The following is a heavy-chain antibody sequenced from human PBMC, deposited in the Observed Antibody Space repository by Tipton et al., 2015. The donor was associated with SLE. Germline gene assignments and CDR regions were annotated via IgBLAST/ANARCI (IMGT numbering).Heavy chain of an antibody. CDR2: IYCSGST. V-gene: IGHV4-59*11. J-gene: IGHJ4*02. Sequence: TLSLTCTVSGGSISSHYWSWIRQPPGKGLEWIGYIYCSGSTNYNPSLKSRVTISVDTSKNQFSLKLSSVTAADTAVYYCARDPGVAVAGRGFDYWGQGTLVTVSS. CDR3: ARDPGVAVAGRGFDY. D-gene: IGHD6-19*01. CDR1: GGSISSHY.